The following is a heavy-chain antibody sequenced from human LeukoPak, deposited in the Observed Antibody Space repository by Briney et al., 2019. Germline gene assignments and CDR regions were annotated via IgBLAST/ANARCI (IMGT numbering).Heavy chain of an antibody. D-gene: IGHD3-9*01. V-gene: IGHV3-74*01. J-gene: IGHJ3*02. Sequence: GGSLRLSCAASGFTFSSYWMHWVRQAPGKGLVWVSRINSDGSSTSYADSVKGRFTISRDNAKNTLYLQMNSLRAEDTAVYYCARGSDYDILTGCSPSDAFDIWGQGTMVTVSS. CDR1: GFTFSSYW. CDR2: INSDGSST. CDR3: ARGSDYDILTGCSPSDAFDI.